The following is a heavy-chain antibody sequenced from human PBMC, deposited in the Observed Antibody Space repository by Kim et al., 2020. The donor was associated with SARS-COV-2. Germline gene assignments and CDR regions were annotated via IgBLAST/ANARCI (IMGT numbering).Heavy chain of an antibody. CDR1: GGSFSGYY. V-gene: IGHV4-34*01. D-gene: IGHD6-13*01. CDR2: INHSGST. J-gene: IGHJ5*02. Sequence: SETLSLTCAVYGGSFSGYYWSWIRQPPGKGLEWIGEINHSGSTNYNPSLKSRVTISVDTSKNQFSLKLSSVTAADTAVYYCARSFSSSWSFGDRFDPWGQGTLVTVSS. CDR3: ARSFSSSWSFGDRFDP.